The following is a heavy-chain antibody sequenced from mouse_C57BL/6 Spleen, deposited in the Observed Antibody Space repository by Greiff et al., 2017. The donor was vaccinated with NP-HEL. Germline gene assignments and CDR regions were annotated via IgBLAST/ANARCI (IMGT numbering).Heavy chain of an antibody. J-gene: IGHJ3*01. Sequence: DVKLVESGGGLVKPGGSLKLSCAASGFTFSSYAMSWVRQTPEKRLEWVATISDGGSYTYYPDNVKGRFTISRDNAKNNLYLQMSHLKSEDTAMYYCARDRGTGTRFAYWGQGTLVTVSA. CDR1: GFTFSSYA. CDR3: ARDRGTGTRFAY. D-gene: IGHD4-1*01. CDR2: ISDGGSYT. V-gene: IGHV5-4*01.